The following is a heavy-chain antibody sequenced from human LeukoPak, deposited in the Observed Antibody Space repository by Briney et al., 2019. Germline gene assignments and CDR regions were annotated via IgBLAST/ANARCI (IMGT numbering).Heavy chain of an antibody. D-gene: IGHD2-8*01. V-gene: IGHV4-59*08. J-gene: IGHJ4*02. CDR3: ARHLNGGTHPLDN. CDR1: GACMSGQH. Sequence: PSETLSLTCTVSGACMSGQHWSWIRQAPGKGLEWIAWIHYDGRTNYNPSLKSRLSLSVDTSTNQFSLSLNSVTAADTAVYFCARHLNGGTHPLDNWGPGIRVIVSP. CDR2: IHYDGRT.